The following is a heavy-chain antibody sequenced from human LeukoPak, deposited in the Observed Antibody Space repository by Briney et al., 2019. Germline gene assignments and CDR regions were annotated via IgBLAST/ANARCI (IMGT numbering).Heavy chain of an antibody. D-gene: IGHD6-19*01. Sequence: SETLSLTCTVSGYSISSDYYWGWIRQPPGKGLEGIGSVHHSGRTYYNPSLKSRVTISVDTSKNQFSLNLYPVTAADTAVYYCARDYSSGWYYFDYWGQGTLVTVSS. CDR3: ARDYSSGWYYFDY. CDR1: GYSISSDYY. V-gene: IGHV4-38-2*02. CDR2: VHHSGRT. J-gene: IGHJ4*02.